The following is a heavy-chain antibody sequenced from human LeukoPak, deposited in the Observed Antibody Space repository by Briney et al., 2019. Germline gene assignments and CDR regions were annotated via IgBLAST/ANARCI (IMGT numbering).Heavy chain of an antibody. D-gene: IGHD3-3*01. CDR3: AGERSTNAFEI. CDR1: GGSIRSESYY. J-gene: IGHJ3*02. Sequence: SQTLSLTCSVSGGSIRSESYYWSWIRQPAGKGLEWIGRIYSSGSSKFNPSLKSRVTISLDSSNNRFSLKLSSVTAADTAVYYCAGERSTNAFEIWGQGTVLTVSS. CDR2: IYSSGSS. V-gene: IGHV4-61*02.